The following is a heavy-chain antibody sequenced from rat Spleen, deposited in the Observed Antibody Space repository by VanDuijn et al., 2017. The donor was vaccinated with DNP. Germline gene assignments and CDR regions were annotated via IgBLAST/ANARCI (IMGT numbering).Heavy chain of an antibody. CDR1: GLTFSYYA. D-gene: IGHD3-1*01. CDR3: ARGAPFDY. Sequence: EVQLVESGGGLVQPGRSLKLSCAASGLTFSYYAMAWVRQAPTKGLEWVASISNSGSETKYRDSVQGRFTISRDNAKNTLYLQMNSLRSEDTATYYCARGAPFDYWGQGVMVTVSS. CDR2: ISNSGSET. V-gene: IGHV5S13*01. J-gene: IGHJ2*01.